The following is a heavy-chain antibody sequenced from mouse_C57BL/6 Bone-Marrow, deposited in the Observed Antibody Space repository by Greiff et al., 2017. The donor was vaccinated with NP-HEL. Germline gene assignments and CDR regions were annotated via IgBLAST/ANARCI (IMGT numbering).Heavy chain of an antibody. Sequence: VQLQQPGAELVKPGASVKLSCTASGYTFTSYWMPWVKQRPGHGLEWLGMIHPNSGSTNYNEKFKSKATLTVDKSSSPAYMQLSRLTSEDSAVYYCARGGAYYSNYVAWFAYWGQGTLVTVSA. V-gene: IGHV1-64*01. D-gene: IGHD2-5*01. CDR1: GYTFTSYW. CDR3: ARGGAYYSNYVAWFAY. CDR2: IHPNSGST. J-gene: IGHJ3*01.